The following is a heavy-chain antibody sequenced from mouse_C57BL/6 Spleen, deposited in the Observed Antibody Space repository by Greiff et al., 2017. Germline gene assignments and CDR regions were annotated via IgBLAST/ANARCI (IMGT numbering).Heavy chain of an antibody. CDR2: IDPENGDT. D-gene: IGHD1-1*01. CDR1: GFNIKDDY. J-gene: IGHJ4*01. CDR3: TLITTVVARYYYAMDY. Sequence: VQLKQSGAELVRPGASVKLSCTASGFNIKDDYMHWVKQRPEQGLEWIGWIDPENGDTEYASKFQGKATITADTSSNTAYLQLSSLTSEDTAVYYCTLITTVVARYYYAMDYWGQGTSVTVSS. V-gene: IGHV14-4*01.